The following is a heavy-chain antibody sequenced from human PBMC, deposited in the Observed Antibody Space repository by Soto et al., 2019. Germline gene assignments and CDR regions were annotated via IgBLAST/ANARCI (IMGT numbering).Heavy chain of an antibody. CDR3: ASRSLYSSSWDDAFDI. D-gene: IGHD6-13*01. CDR2: INPSGGST. V-gene: IGHV1-46*03. J-gene: IGHJ3*02. Sequence: ASVTVSCQASGYTFTSYYMHWVRQAPGQGLEWMGIINPSGGSTSYAQKFQGRVTMTRDTSTSTVYMELSSLRSEDTAVYYCASRSLYSSSWDDAFDIWGQGTMVTVSS. CDR1: GYTFTSYY.